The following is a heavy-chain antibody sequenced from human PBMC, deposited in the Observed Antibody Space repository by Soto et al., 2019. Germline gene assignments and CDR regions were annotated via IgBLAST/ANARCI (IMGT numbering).Heavy chain of an antibody. CDR3: AKNQGDNCYSAVDY. J-gene: IGHJ4*02. Sequence: GSLRLSCAASGFTFSDYAISWVRQAPGKGLEWVSSISGGGSSAYYADSVRGRFTISRDNSKNTVYLQVNSLRDEDTALYHCAKNQGDNCYSAVDYWGQGALVTVSS. CDR2: ISGGGSSA. CDR1: GFTFSDYA. V-gene: IGHV3-23*01. D-gene: IGHD2-15*01.